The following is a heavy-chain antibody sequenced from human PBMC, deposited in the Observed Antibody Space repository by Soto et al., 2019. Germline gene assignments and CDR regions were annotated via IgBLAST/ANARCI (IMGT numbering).Heavy chain of an antibody. CDR2: ILYDGSYK. CDR1: GFTFSTYG. Sequence: PGGSLRLSCAASGFTFSTYGMHWVRQAPGKGLEWVAVILYDGSYKFYSDSVKGRFTISRDNSENTLYLQMNSPSPEDTAVYFCAKGSVRLVRGVILYFDYWGQGSLVTVSS. D-gene: IGHD3-10*01. CDR3: AKGSVRLVRGVILYFDY. J-gene: IGHJ4*02. V-gene: IGHV3-30*18.